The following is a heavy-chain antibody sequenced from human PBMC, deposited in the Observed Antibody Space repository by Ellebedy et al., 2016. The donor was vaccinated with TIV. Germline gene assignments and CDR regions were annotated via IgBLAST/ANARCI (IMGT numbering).Heavy chain of an antibody. V-gene: IGHV3-23*01. CDR3: ARDRTPGDGYWVFDY. J-gene: IGHJ4*02. D-gene: IGHD5-18*01. CDR2: IVGSGS. Sequence: GESLKISCAASGFTFSRYAMTWVRQAPGKGLEWVSGIVGSGSQKYADSVKGRFTIPRDNSKSTVDLQMNSLRAEDTAVYFCARDRTPGDGYWVFDYWGQGTLVTVSS. CDR1: GFTFSRYA.